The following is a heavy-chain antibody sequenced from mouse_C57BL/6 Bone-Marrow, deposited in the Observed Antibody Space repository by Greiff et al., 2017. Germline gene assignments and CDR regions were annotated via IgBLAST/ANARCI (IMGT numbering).Heavy chain of an antibody. CDR3: ASRIYYDYEGFAY. V-gene: IGHV1-64*01. J-gene: IGHJ3*01. Sequence: VQLQQPGAELVKPGASVKLSCKASGYTFTSYWMHWVKQRPGQGLEWIGMIHPNSGSTNYNEKFKSKATLTVDKSSSTAYMQLSSLTSEDSAVYYGASRIYYDYEGFAYGGQGTLVTVSA. CDR2: IHPNSGST. CDR1: GYTFTSYW. D-gene: IGHD2-4*01.